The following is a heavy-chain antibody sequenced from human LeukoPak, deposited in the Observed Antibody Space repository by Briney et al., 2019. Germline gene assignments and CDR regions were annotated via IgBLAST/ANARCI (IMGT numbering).Heavy chain of an antibody. CDR2: IRSKAYGGTT. J-gene: IGHJ4*02. CDR3: TRDSVILWFEGLFDY. Sequence: GGSLRLSCTASGFTFGDYAMSWFRQAPGKGLEWVGFIRSKAYGGTTEYAASVKGRFTISRDDSKSIAYLQMNSLKTEDTAVYYCTRDSVILWFEGLFDYWGQGTLVTVSS. V-gene: IGHV3-49*03. CDR1: GFTFGDYA. D-gene: IGHD3-10*01.